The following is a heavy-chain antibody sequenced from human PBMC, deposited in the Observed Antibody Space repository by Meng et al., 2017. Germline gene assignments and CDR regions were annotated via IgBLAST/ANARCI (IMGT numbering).Heavy chain of an antibody. J-gene: IGHJ4*02. CDR2: INAGNGNT. D-gene: IGHD3-10*01. CDR3: ARSHVLLWFGEDLDY. CDR1: GYTFTSYA. Sequence: VSRVLAWDEVEEPGASVKVSCKASGYTFTSYAMHWVRQAPGQRLEWMGWINAGNGNTKYSQKFQGRVTITRDTSASTAYMELSSLRSEDTAVYYCARSHVLLWFGEDLDYWGQGTLVTVSS. V-gene: IGHV1-3*01.